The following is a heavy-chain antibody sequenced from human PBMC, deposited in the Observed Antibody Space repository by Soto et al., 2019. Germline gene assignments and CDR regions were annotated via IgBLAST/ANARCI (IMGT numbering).Heavy chain of an antibody. CDR3: AKRRGAGGHFDY. CDR2: ISSGGST. J-gene: IGHJ4*02. D-gene: IGHD2-15*01. V-gene: IGHV3-23*01. Sequence: EVQLLESGGGLVQPEGSLRLSCAASGFTFTSYAMGWVRQAPGKGLEWVSVISSGGSTYYADSVRGRFTISRDNSMDTLSLQMNSLRAEDTAVYYCAKRRGAGGHFDYWGQGALVTVSS. CDR1: GFTFTSYA.